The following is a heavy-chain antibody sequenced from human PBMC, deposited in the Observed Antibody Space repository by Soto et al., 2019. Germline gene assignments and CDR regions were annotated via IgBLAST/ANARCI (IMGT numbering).Heavy chain of an antibody. Sequence: GVLRLSCAASGFTFSSYAMSWVRQAPGKGLEWVSAISGSGGSTYYADSVKGRFTISRDNSKNTLYLQMNSLRAEDTAVYYCAKAIVGASVEYYFDYWGQGTLVTVSS. CDR1: GFTFSSYA. D-gene: IGHD1-26*01. V-gene: IGHV3-23*01. CDR2: ISGSGGST. CDR3: AKAIVGASVEYYFDY. J-gene: IGHJ4*02.